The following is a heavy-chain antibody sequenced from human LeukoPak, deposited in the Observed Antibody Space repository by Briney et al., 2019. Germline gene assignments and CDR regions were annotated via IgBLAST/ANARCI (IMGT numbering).Heavy chain of an antibody. Sequence: SETLSLTCTVSGGSISSSSYYWGWIRQPPGKGLVWIGSIYYSGSTYYNPSLKSRVTISVDTSKNQFSLKLSSVTAADTAVYYCARQRPERYYYGSGSQTPVDYWGQGTLVTVSS. D-gene: IGHD3-10*01. CDR3: ARQRPERYYYGSGSQTPVDY. V-gene: IGHV4-39*01. J-gene: IGHJ4*02. CDR1: GGSISSSSYY. CDR2: IYYSGST.